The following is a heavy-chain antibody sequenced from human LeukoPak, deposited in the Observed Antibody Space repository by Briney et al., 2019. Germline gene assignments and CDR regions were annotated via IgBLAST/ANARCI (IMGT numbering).Heavy chain of an antibody. CDR1: GFTFSTYW. V-gene: IGHV3-7*01. Sequence: GGSLRLSCAASGFTFSTYWMSWVRQAPGKGLEWVANIKQDGSEQYYVDSVKGRFTISRDNAKNSLYLQLNSLRAEDTAVYYCARDIVMVTAILDYWGQGTLVTVSS. CDR2: IKQDGSEQ. D-gene: IGHD2-21*02. CDR3: ARDIVMVTAILDY. J-gene: IGHJ4*02.